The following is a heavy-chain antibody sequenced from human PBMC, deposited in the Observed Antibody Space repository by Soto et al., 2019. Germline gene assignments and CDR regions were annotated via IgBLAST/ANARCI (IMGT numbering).Heavy chain of an antibody. CDR2: INPDGGVT. Sequence: QVQLVHSGTEVKKPGASVKVSCKASGYTFIKSFIHWVRQAPGQGLEWMAIINPDGGVTTYAQKLRGRVTVTRDTSTSTVYMEVNSLTSEDTAVYYCARPYSSSWYGMGYWGQGTLVTVSS. J-gene: IGHJ4*02. CDR1: GYTFIKSF. D-gene: IGHD6-13*01. V-gene: IGHV1-46*03. CDR3: ARPYSSSWYGMGY.